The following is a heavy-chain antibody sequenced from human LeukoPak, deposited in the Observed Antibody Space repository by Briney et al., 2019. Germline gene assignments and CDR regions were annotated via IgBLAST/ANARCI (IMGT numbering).Heavy chain of an antibody. V-gene: IGHV5-51*01. CDR3: ARQSLDGGWPTYIDY. CDR1: GYSFTSYW. D-gene: IGHD6-19*01. CDR2: IYPGDSDT. Sequence: GESLKISCKGSGYSFTSYWVGWVRQMPGKGLEWMGIIYPGDSDTRYSPSFQGQVTISADKSISTAYLQWSSLKASDTAMYYCARQSLDGGWPTYIDYWGQGTLVTVSS. J-gene: IGHJ4*02.